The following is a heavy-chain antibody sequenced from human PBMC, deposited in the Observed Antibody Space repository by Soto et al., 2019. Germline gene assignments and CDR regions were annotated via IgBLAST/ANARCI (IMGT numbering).Heavy chain of an antibody. V-gene: IGHV3-23*01. J-gene: IGHJ4*02. D-gene: IGHD6-13*01. CDR2: FSGGGGST. Sequence: GGSLRLSCAASGFTFSSYAMSWVRQAPGKGLAWVSAFSGGGGSTYYADSVKGRFSISRDDSKNTLYLQMNSLRAEDTAVYFCAKSYSSNWYDYFDYWGQGIVVTVSS. CDR3: AKSYSSNWYDYFDY. CDR1: GFTFSSYA.